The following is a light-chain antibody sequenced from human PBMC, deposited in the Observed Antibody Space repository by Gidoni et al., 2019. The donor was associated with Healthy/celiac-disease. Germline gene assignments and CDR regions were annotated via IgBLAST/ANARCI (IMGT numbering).Light chain of an antibody. CDR3: QQRSNWPGIT. V-gene: IGKV3-11*01. J-gene: IGKJ5*01. CDR2: DAP. CDR1: QSVSSY. Sequence: DIAFTQSPATLSLSPGERPTLSCRASQSVSSYLAWYQQKPGQAPRLLIYDAPNRPTGIPARCSGSGSGTDFTLTISSLEPEDFAVYYCQQRSNWPGITFGQGTRLEIK.